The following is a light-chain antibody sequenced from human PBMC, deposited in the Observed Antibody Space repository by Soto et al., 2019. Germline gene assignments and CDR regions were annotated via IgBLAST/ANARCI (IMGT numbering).Light chain of an antibody. CDR1: QGIRNF. CDR2: AAS. J-gene: IGKJ3*01. V-gene: IGKV1-27*01. Sequence: DIQMTQSPTSLSASVGDRVTITCRASQGIRNFVAWYQQKPGKAPKLLNYAASTLQSGVPSRFSGSGSGTDFTLTNNSLQTEDVATSPCQKYSSGPVFGPGTKVEI. CDR3: QKYSSGPV.